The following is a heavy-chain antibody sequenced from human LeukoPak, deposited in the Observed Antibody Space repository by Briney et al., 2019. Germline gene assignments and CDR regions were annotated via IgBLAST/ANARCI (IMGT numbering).Heavy chain of an antibody. CDR3: ARSWDQNWFDP. CDR2: INPNSGGT. J-gene: IGHJ5*02. Sequence: ASVKVSCKASGGTFSSYAISWVRQAPGQGLEWMGWINPNSGGTNYAQKFQGRVTMTRDTSISTAYMELSRLRSDDTAVYYCARSWDQNWFDPWGQGTLVTVSS. D-gene: IGHD1-26*01. CDR1: GGTFSSYA. V-gene: IGHV1-2*02.